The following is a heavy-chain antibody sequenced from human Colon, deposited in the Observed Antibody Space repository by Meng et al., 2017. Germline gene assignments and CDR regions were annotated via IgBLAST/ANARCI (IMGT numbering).Heavy chain of an antibody. V-gene: IGHV3-7*01. Sequence: GESLKISCAASGFTFNRYCMTWLRQAPGKGLEWVGNINEDGGEKHFVDSVEGRFTIYRDNAKNSVFLQMDSLRAEDTAVYYCARGYYGSGVFDPWGQGTLVTVSS. J-gene: IGHJ5*02. CDR3: ARGYYGSGVFDP. D-gene: IGHD3-10*01. CDR1: GFTFNRYC. CDR2: INEDGGEK.